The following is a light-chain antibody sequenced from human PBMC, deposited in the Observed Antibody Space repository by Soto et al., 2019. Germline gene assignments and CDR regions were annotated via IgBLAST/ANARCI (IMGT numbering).Light chain of an antibody. Sequence: QPVLTQPPSVSGSPGQSVTISCTGTSGDIGSYNRVSWYQQPPGTAPKLMIYEVSNRPSGVPDRFSGSKSGNTASLTISGLQAEDEADYYCCSYTSSTHYVFGTGTKLTVL. CDR3: CSYTSSTHYV. J-gene: IGLJ1*01. V-gene: IGLV2-18*02. CDR2: EVS. CDR1: SGDIGSYNR.